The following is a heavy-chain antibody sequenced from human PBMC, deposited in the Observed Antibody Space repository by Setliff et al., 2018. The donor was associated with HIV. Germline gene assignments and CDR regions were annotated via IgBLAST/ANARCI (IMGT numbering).Heavy chain of an antibody. V-gene: IGHV4-4*07. CDR1: GGSISSYY. D-gene: IGHD1-1*01. Sequence: PSETLSLTCTVSGGSISSYYWSWIRQPAGKGLEWIGRIYTSENTNYNPSLKSRVTMSVDTSKNQFSLRLSSVTAADTAVYYCAQLGMVDDFDYWGQGTLVTVSS. CDR3: AQLGMVDDFDY. J-gene: IGHJ4*02. CDR2: IYTSENT.